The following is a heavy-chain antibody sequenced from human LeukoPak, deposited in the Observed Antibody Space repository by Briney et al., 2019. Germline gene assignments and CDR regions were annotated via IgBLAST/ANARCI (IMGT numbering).Heavy chain of an antibody. CDR3: ARVGATGAFGI. V-gene: IGHV4-59*01. Sequence: PSEILSLTCTVSGGSISSYYWSWIRQPPGKGLEWIGYIYYSGSTNYNPSLKSRVTISVDTSKNQFSLKLSSVTAADTAVYYCARVGATGAFGIWGQGTMVTVSS. J-gene: IGHJ3*02. CDR1: GGSISSYY. CDR2: IYYSGST. D-gene: IGHD1-26*01.